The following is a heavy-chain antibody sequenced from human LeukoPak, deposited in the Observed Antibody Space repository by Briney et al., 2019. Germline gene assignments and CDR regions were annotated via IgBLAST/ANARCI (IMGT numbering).Heavy chain of an antibody. CDR1: GFTFSSYA. J-gene: IGHJ4*02. D-gene: IGHD3-3*01. V-gene: IGHV3-64D*06. CDR2: ISSNGGST. Sequence: GGSLRLSCSASGFTFSSYAMHWVRQAPEKGLEYVSAISSNGGSTYYADSVKGRFTISRDNSKNTLYLQMSSLRAEDTAVYYCATAYYDFWSGYDYWGQGTLVTVSS. CDR3: ATAYYDFWSGYDY.